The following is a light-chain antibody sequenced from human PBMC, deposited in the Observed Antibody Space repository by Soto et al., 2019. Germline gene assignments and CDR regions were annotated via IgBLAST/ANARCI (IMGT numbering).Light chain of an antibody. V-gene: IGKV1-5*03. CDR2: KAS. J-gene: IGKJ4*01. CDR1: QSISSW. Sequence: DIQMTQSPSTLSASVGERVTISCRASQSISSWLAWYQQKPGKAPKLLIYKASSLEGGVPSRFSGSGSGTDFTLTISSLQHDDFATYYCLQYHSYSLTFGGGTKVDIK. CDR3: LQYHSYSLT.